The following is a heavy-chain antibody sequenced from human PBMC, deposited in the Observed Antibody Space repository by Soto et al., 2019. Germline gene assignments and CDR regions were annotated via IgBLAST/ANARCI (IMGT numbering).Heavy chain of an antibody. CDR3: ASGQPPAANDYGLDY. CDR1: GGSFSGYY. J-gene: IGHJ4*02. D-gene: IGHD4-17*01. V-gene: IGHV4-34*01. Sequence: QVQLQQWGAGLLKPSETLSLTCAVYGGSFSGYYWSWIRQPPGKGLEWIGEINHSGSTNYNPSLNSRVTISVDTAKNQFSLKLSSVTAADTAVYYCASGQPPAANDYGLDYWGQGTLVTVSS. CDR2: INHSGST.